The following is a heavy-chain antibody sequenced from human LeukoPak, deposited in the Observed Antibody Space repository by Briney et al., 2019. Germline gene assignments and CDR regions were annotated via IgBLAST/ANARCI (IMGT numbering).Heavy chain of an antibody. Sequence: ASVKVSCKASGYTFTGYYMHWVRQAPGQGLEWMGWINPNSGGTNYAQKFQGRVTMTRDTSISTAYMELRGLRSDDTAVYYCARGFLGPATIAAYWGQGTLVTVSS. V-gene: IGHV1-2*02. D-gene: IGHD2-2*02. CDR1: GYTFTGYY. CDR2: INPNSGGT. CDR3: ARGFLGPATIAAY. J-gene: IGHJ4*02.